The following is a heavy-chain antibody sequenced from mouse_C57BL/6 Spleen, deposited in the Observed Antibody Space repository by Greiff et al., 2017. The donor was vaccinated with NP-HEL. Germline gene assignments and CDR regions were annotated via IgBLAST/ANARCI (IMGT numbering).Heavy chain of an antibody. CDR2: INPNNGGT. D-gene: IGHD1-1*01. CDR3: ARRGSSLWYFDV. Sequence: EVQLQQSGPKLVKPGASVKISCKASGYTFTDYYMNWVKQSHGKSLEWIGDINPNNGGTSYNQKFKGKATLTVDKSSSTAYMELRSLTSEDSAVYYCARRGSSLWYFDVWGTGTTVTVSS. V-gene: IGHV1-26*01. J-gene: IGHJ1*03. CDR1: GYTFTDYY.